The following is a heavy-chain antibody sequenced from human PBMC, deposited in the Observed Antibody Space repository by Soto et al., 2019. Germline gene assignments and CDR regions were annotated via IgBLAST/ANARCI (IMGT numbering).Heavy chain of an antibody. J-gene: IGHJ6*02. Sequence: QVQLVQSGAEVKKPGSSVKVSCKASGGTFSSYAISWVRQAPGQGLEWMGGIIPIFGTANYAQKFQGRVTITXXEXTXXAYLELSSLRSEDTAVYYCARGQAGLDYYYYGMDVWGQGTTVTVSS. CDR3: ARGQAGLDYYYYGMDV. D-gene: IGHD2-15*01. CDR2: IIPIFGTA. CDR1: GGTFSSYA. V-gene: IGHV1-69*05.